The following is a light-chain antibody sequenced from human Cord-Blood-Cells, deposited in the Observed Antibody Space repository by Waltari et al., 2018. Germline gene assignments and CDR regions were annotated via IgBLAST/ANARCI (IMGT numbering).Light chain of an antibody. V-gene: IGLV2-23*01. CDR3: CSYAGSSTVV. CDR2: EGS. J-gene: IGLJ2*01. Sequence: QSALTQPASVSGSPGQSITLPCTGTSSDVGSFNLVSWYQQHPGKAPKLMIYEGSKRPSGVSNRFSGSKSGNTASLTISGLQAEDEGDYYCCSYAGSSTVVFGGGTKLTVL. CDR1: SSDVGSFNL.